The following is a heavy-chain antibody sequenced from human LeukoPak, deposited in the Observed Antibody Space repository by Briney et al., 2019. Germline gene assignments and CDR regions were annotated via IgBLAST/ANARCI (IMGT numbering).Heavy chain of an antibody. J-gene: IGHJ3*01. Sequence: AGGSLRLSCAASGFTFGNSWVHWVRQAPGKGLVWVSLINADGSTATYADSVKGRFTISRDNARNTLSLQMSSLTIEDTAVYYCVVVVEPPDSDGFDVWGQGTMITVSS. CDR2: INADGSTA. CDR3: VVVVEPPDSDGFDV. CDR1: GFTFGNSW. D-gene: IGHD1-14*01. V-gene: IGHV3-74*01.